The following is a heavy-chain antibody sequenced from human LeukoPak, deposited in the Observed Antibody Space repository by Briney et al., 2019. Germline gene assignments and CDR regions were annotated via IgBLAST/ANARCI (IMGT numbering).Heavy chain of an antibody. CDR2: ISGSGGST. D-gene: IGHD5-12*01. Sequence: GGSLRLSCAASGFTFSSYAMSWVRQAPGKGREWVSAISGSGGSTYHADSVKGRFTISRDNSKNTLYLQMNTLRAEDTAVYYCAKDVVATMESGYFDYWGQGPLATVSS. CDR3: AKDVVATMESGYFDY. J-gene: IGHJ4*02. CDR1: GFTFSSYA. V-gene: IGHV3-23*01.